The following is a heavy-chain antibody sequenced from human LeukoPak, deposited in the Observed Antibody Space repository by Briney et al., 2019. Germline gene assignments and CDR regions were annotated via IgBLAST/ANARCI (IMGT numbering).Heavy chain of an antibody. CDR3: ARVGDGYNYFAFDI. CDR1: GYTFTGYY. J-gene: IGHJ3*02. CDR2: INPNSGGT. D-gene: IGHD5-24*01. V-gene: IGHV1-2*02. Sequence: ASVKVSCKGSGYTFTGYYMHWVRQAPGQGLEWMGWINPNSGGTNYAQKFQGRVTMTRDTSISTAYMELSRLRSDDTAVYYCARVGDGYNYFAFDIWGQGTMVTVSS.